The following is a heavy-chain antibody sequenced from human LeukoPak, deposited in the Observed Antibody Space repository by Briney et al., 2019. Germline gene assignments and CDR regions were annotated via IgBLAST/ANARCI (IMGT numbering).Heavy chain of an antibody. D-gene: IGHD3-16*02. CDR3: GRHDSFIPF. Sequence: GGSLRHSHAASGFTFSDYVMTWVRPAAGKGLEWVSSISDTGRRTYYTDSVKGRFTISRDDSKKAVYLGMSTLRVEDTAIYFCGRHDSFIPFWGQGTLVTVSS. CDR2: ISDTGRRT. V-gene: IGHV3-23*01. J-gene: IGHJ4*02. CDR1: GFTFSDYV.